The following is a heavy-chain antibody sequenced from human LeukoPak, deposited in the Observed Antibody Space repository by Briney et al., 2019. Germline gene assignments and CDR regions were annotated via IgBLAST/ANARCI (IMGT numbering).Heavy chain of an antibody. J-gene: IGHJ4*02. CDR2: IYYSGST. D-gene: IGHD6-13*01. CDR3: ARRSSSWYYFDY. Sequence: PSETLSLTXTVSGGSISSSSYYWGWIRQPPGKGLEWIGSIYYSGSTYYNPSLKSRVTISVDTSKNQFSPKLSSVTAADTAVYYCARRSSSWYYFDYWGQGTLVTVSS. V-gene: IGHV4-39*01. CDR1: GGSISSSSYY.